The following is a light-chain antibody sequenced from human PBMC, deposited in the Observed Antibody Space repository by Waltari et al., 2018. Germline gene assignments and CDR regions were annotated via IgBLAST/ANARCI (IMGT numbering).Light chain of an antibody. CDR1: ALPRKY. V-gene: IGLV3-10*01. CDR2: KDT. Sequence: SYELTQPPSVSVSPGQTATITCSGDALPRKYAPWYPQKSGQAPLLVISKDTKRPSGIPDRFSGSSSGTMATLTITGAQVEDDADYYCYSTDISGDLGVFGGGTKLTVL. J-gene: IGLJ3*02. CDR3: YSTDISGDLGV.